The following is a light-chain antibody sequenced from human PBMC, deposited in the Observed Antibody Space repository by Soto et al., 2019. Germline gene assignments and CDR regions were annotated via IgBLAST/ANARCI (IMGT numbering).Light chain of an antibody. J-gene: IGKJ1*01. Sequence: DIQMTQSPSWLSSSIGDIVTITCQASQDITNFINWYQQKPGKAPKLLIYNTINLETGVPLRFTGSGSGTDFTLTISSLQPEDIATYYCQQFDRLPWTFGQGTKVDIK. CDR3: QQFDRLPWT. V-gene: IGKV1-33*01. CDR2: NTI. CDR1: QDITNF.